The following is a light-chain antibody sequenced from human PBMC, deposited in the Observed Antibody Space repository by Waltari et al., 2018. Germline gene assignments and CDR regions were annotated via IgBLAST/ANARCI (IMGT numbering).Light chain of an antibody. V-gene: IGLV1-47*01. Sequence: QSLLTQPPSASGTPGQRVTISCSGSCSHLGRNPVYWYQHLPGTAPKALINKNSQRPAGVPDRFAGSKSGTSASLAMSGLRSEDEGDYYCAAWDNSLSAWVFGGGTKLTVL. CDR1: CSHLGRNP. J-gene: IGLJ3*02. CDR3: AAWDNSLSAWV. CDR2: KNS.